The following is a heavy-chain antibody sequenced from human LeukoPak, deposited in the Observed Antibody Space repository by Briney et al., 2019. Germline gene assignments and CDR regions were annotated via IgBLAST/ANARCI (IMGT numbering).Heavy chain of an antibody. CDR2: IRYDGSNK. J-gene: IGHJ6*03. CDR3: AKAGKVRYYYYYMDV. V-gene: IGHV3-30*02. D-gene: IGHD2-21*01. Sequence: PGRSLRLSCAASGFTFSSYGMHWVRQAPGKGLEWVAFIRYDGSNKYYADSVKGRFTISRDNSKNTLYLQMNSLRAEDTAVYYCAKAGKVRYYYYYMDVWGKGTTVTVSS. CDR1: GFTFSSYG.